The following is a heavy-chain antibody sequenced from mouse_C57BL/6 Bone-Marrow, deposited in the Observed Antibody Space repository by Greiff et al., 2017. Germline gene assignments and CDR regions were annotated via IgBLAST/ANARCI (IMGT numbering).Heavy chain of an antibody. V-gene: IGHV14-4*01. J-gene: IGHJ2*01. CDR3: TTLLRWYFDY. CDR1: GFNIKDDY. CDR2: IDPENGDT. Sequence: EVQRVESGAELVRPGASVKLSCTASGFNIKDDYMHWVKQRPEQGLEWIGWIDPENGDTEYASKFQGKSTITADTSSNTAYLQLSSLTSEDTAVYYCTTLLRWYFDYWGQGTTLTVSS. D-gene: IGHD1-1*01.